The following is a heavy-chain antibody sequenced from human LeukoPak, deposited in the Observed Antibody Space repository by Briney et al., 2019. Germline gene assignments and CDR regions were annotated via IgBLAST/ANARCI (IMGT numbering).Heavy chain of an antibody. CDR1: GYTFTSYG. D-gene: IGHD3-22*01. V-gene: IGHV1-2*06. J-gene: IGHJ4*02. Sequence: ASVKVSCKASGYTFTSYGISWARQAPGQGLEWMGRINPNSGGTNYAQKFQGRVTMTRDTSISTAYMELSRLRSDDTAVYYGARIRYYYDSSGYYLDYWGQGTLVTVSS. CDR3: ARIRYYYDSSGYYLDY. CDR2: INPNSGGT.